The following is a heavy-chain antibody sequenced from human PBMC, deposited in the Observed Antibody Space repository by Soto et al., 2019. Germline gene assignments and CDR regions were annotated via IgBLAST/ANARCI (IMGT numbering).Heavy chain of an antibody. J-gene: IGHJ4*02. CDR1: GGSISSGGYY. D-gene: IGHD4-17*01. V-gene: IGHV4-31*03. CDR2: IYNSGSA. CDR3: ARDNGDYADY. Sequence: QVQLQESGPGLVKPSQTLSLTCTVSGGSISSGGYYWSWIRQHPGKGLEWIGFIYNSGSAYYNPSLKSRLTISVDSSRNQISLNLTSVTAADTAVYYCARDNGDYADYWGQGTLVTVSS.